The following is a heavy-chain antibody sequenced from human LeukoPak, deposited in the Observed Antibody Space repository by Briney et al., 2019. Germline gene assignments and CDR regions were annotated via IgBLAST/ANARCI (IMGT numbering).Heavy chain of an antibody. J-gene: IGHJ4*02. Sequence: SETLSLTCTVSGGSISSGGYYWSWIRQHPGKGLEWIGYIYYSGSTYYNPSLKSRVTISVDTSKNQFSLKLSSVTAADTAVYYCARGDYGALYYFDYWGQGTLVTVSS. CDR1: GGSISSGGYY. D-gene: IGHD4-17*01. CDR2: IYYSGST. V-gene: IGHV4-31*03. CDR3: ARGDYGALYYFDY.